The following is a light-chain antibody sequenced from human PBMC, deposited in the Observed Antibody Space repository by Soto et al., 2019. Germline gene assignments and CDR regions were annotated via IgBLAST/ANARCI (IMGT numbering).Light chain of an antibody. V-gene: IGKV3-15*01. CDR2: GAY. CDR3: QHYINCPAFT. Sequence: EIVMTQSPATLSVSPGERATLSCRASQSVSSNLAWYQQKPGQAPRLLIYGAYTRATGIPARFRGSGSGTELILTISRLQYEDFEVYDCQHYINCPAFTFGPGTKVDIK. J-gene: IGKJ3*01. CDR1: QSVSSN.